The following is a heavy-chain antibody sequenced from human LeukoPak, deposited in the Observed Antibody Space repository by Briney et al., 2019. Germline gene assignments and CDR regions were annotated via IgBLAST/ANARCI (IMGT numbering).Heavy chain of an antibody. J-gene: IGHJ4*02. CDR3: AREVSEGFDF. CDR2: FGTRSTSV. D-gene: IGHD3-22*01. Sequence: GGSLRLSCAASGFTVSSNYMSWVRQAPGKGLEWVSSFGTRSTSVYHAGSVKGRFAISGDNAKNSLYLQMNSLRAEDTALYYCAREVSEGFDFWGQGTLVTVSS. V-gene: IGHV3-21*01. CDR1: GFTVSSNY.